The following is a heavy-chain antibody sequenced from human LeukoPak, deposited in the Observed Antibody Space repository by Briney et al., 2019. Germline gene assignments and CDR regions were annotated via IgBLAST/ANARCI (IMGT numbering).Heavy chain of an antibody. J-gene: IGHJ4*02. CDR1: GRPISSDY. Sequence: SETLSLTCTVSGRPISSDYWSWIRQPAGKGLEWIGRIYTSGSINYNPSLKSRVTMSIDKSKNQFSLKLSSVTAADTAVYYCARDRAILWFDYCGQGTLVIVAS. V-gene: IGHV4-4*07. CDR2: IYTSGSI. D-gene: IGHD2-21*01. CDR3: ARDRAILWFDY.